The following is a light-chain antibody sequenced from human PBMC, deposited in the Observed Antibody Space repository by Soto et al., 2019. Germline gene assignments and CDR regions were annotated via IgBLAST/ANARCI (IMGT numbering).Light chain of an antibody. CDR1: QSVSSN. CDR3: QQYNKWPPLT. CDR2: EAS. J-gene: IGKJ4*01. Sequence: EIVMTQSPATLSVSPGERATLSCRASQSVSSNLAWYQQKPGQAPKVLIYEASTRATGIPARFSGSGSGTEFTLTIFSLQSEDAAVYYCQQYNKWPPLTFGGGTKVEIK. V-gene: IGKV3-15*01.